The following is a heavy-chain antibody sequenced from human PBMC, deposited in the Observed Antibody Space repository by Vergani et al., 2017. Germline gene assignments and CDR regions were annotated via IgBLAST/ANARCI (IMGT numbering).Heavy chain of an antibody. V-gene: IGHV3-74*01. CDR2: MKGDGDTI. D-gene: IGHD3-3*01. Sequence: EVELVESGGGLVQPGGSLRLSCAASGFTFNEYWMHWARQVPGKGLVWVSGMKGDGDTISYADSVERRFTISRDKDKTTLFLQMNSLRAKDTAVYYCARAREYRFGVVWDNWWVAWWQGTMVTVFS. CDR1: GFTFNEYW. J-gene: IGHJ5*02. CDR3: ARAREYRFGVVWDNWWVA.